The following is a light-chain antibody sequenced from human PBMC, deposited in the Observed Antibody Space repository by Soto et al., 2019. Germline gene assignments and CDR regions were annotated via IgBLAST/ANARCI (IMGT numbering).Light chain of an antibody. CDR1: QSVSSSY. J-gene: IGKJ1*01. CDR2: GAS. Sequence: EIVLTQSPGTLSLSPKEIATLSCMASQSVSSSYLAWYQQKPGQAPRLLIYGASSRATGIPDRFSGSGSGTDFSLTIRGLKPEDFAVYYCQQYGSSTWTFGQGTKVDIK. CDR3: QQYGSSTWT. V-gene: IGKV3-20*01.